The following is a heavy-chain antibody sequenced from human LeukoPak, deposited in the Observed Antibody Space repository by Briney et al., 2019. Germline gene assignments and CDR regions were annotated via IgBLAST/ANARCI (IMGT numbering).Heavy chain of an antibody. CDR3: ARRGAGTIYYYYYYMDV. Sequence: GGSLRLSCAASGFTFSSYSMNWVRQAPGKGLEWVAVISYDGSNKYYAGSVKGRFTISRDNSKNTLYLQMNSLRAEDTAVYYCARRGAGTIYYYYYYMDVWGKGTTVTVSS. V-gene: IGHV3-30*03. D-gene: IGHD6-19*01. CDR1: GFTFSSYS. CDR2: ISYDGSNK. J-gene: IGHJ6*03.